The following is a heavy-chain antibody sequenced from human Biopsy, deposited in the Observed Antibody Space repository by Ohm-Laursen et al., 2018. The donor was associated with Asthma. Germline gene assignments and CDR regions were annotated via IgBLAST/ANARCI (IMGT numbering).Heavy chain of an antibody. V-gene: IGHV3-11*01. CDR2: ISSSGATT. D-gene: IGHD1-7*01. J-gene: IGHJ4*02. CDR1: GFTFSDYY. CDR3: ARVMELELLDY. Sequence: SLRLSCTASGFTFSDYYMSWIRQAPGKGLEWVSYISSSGATTYYADSVRGRFTISRDNAKNSLYLQMNSLRAEDTAVYYCARVMELELLDYWGQGTLVTVSS.